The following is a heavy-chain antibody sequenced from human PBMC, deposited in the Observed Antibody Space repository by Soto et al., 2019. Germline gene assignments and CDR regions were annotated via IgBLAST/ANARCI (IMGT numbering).Heavy chain of an antibody. J-gene: IGHJ4*02. Sequence: GGSLRLSCAASGFTFSSYAMSWVRQAPGKGLEWVSAISGSGGSTYYADSVKGRFTISRDNSKNTLYLQMNSLRAEDTAVYYCAKHFSLKVVPAAIFDYWGQGTLVTVSS. CDR2: ISGSGGST. V-gene: IGHV3-23*01. CDR1: GFTFSSYA. D-gene: IGHD2-2*01. CDR3: AKHFSLKVVPAAIFDY.